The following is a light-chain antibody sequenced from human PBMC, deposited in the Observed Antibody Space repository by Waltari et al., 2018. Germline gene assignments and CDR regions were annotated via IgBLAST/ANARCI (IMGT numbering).Light chain of an antibody. CDR3: QQYYTNPIT. CDR1: QSVLYSFNNKHN. Sequence: DIVMTQSPDSLPVSLGERATINCKSSQSVLYSFNNKHNLAWYRQKPGHSPKLLISWASTRESGVPDRFSGSGSGTDFTLTISSLQAEDVAVYYCQQYYTNPITFGPGTKVELK. CDR2: WAS. V-gene: IGKV4-1*01. J-gene: IGKJ3*01.